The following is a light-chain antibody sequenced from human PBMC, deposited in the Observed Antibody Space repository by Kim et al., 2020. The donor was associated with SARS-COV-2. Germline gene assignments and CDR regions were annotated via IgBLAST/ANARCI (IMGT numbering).Light chain of an antibody. CDR1: QGISTW. CDR2: NAN. CDR3: QQTDRFPRT. V-gene: IGKV1-12*01. Sequence: DIQMTQSPSSVSASVGDRVTITCRASQGISTWLAWYQQKPGKAPKLLIYNANTLQTGVPSKFSGSGSGTEFTLTITSLQPEDFATYFCQQTDRFPRTFGPGTKVDIK. J-gene: IGKJ1*01.